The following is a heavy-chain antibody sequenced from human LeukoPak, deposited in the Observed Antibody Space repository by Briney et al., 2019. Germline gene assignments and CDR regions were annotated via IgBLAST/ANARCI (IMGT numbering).Heavy chain of an antibody. CDR2: IIPIFGTA. D-gene: IGHD3-22*01. CDR1: GGTFSSYA. J-gene: IGHJ4*02. Sequence: SVKVSCKASGGTFSSYAISWVRQAPGQGLEWMGGIIPIFGTANYAQKFQGRVTITADESTSTAYMELSSLRSEDTAVYYCARASSHYYDSSGYYYYFDYRGQGTLVTVSS. CDR3: ARASSHYYDSSGYYYYFDY. V-gene: IGHV1-69*13.